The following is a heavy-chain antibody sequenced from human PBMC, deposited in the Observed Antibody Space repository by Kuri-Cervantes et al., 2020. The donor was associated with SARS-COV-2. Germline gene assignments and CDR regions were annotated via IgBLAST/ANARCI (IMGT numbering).Heavy chain of an antibody. CDR1: GFTFSSYA. CDR2: ISYGESNK. J-gene: IGHJ4*02. Sequence: GESLKISCAASGFTFSSYAMHWVRQAPGKGLEWVAVISYGESNKYYADPVKGRFTISRDNSKNTLYLQMNSLRAEDTAVYYCARPAESRGYGRPDYWGQGTLVTVSS. V-gene: IGHV3-30-3*01. D-gene: IGHD3-22*01. CDR3: ARPAESRGYGRPDY.